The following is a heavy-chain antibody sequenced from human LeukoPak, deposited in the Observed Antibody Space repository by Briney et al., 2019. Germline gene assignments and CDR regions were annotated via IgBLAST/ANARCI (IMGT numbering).Heavy chain of an antibody. Sequence: ASVKVSCKASGYTFTSYDINWVRRTGQGLEWMGWMSPNSGNTGYAQKFQGRVTMTRDTSISTAYMELSSLRSEDTAVYYCARDPYSSSWEELDYWGQGTLVTVSS. CDR1: GYTFTSYD. CDR2: MSPNSGNT. D-gene: IGHD6-13*01. CDR3: ARDPYSSSWEELDY. V-gene: IGHV1-8*01. J-gene: IGHJ4*02.